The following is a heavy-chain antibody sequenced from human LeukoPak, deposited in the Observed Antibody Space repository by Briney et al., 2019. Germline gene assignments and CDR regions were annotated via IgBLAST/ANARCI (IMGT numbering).Heavy chain of an antibody. CDR2: IYYSGST. CDR3: ARAPIKDAFDI. Sequence: SGTLSLTCTVSGGSMSSYYWSWIRQPPGKGLEWIGYIYYSGSTNCNPSLKSRVTISVDTSKNQFSLKLSSVTAADTAVYYCARAPIKDAFDIWGQGTMVTVSS. V-gene: IGHV4-59*01. CDR1: GGSMSSYY. J-gene: IGHJ3*02.